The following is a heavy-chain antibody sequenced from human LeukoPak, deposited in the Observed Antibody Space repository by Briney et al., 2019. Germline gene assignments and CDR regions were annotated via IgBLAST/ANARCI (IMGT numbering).Heavy chain of an antibody. CDR1: GGSISSGSYY. D-gene: IGHD3-3*01. J-gene: IGHJ6*03. CDR2: IYTSGST. CDR3: ASSPYYDFWSERYYYYYMDV. Sequence: SETLSLTCTVSGGSISSGSYYWSWIRQPAGKGLEWIGRIYTSGSTNYNPSLKSRVTISVDTSKNQFSLKLSSVTAADTAVYYCASSPYYDFWSERYYYYYMDVWGKGTTVTVSS. V-gene: IGHV4-61*02.